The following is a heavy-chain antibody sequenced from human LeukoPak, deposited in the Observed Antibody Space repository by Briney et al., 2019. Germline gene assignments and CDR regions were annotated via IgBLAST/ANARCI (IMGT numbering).Heavy chain of an antibody. V-gene: IGHV4-34*01. CDR2: INHSGSS. J-gene: IGHJ5*02. CDR3: ARVNYYDSSGSYWWFDP. CDR1: TESFRGYY. D-gene: IGHD3-22*01. Sequence: SETLSLTCAVYTESFRGYYWSWIRQSPGKGLEWIGEINHSGSSNYNPSLKSRVTISVDTSKNQFSLKLSPVTAADASVYYCARVNYYDSSGSYWWFDPWGQGTLVTVSS.